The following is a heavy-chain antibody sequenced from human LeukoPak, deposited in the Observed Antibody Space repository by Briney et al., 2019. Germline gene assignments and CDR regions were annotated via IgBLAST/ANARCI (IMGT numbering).Heavy chain of an antibody. CDR2: IAGSGART. D-gene: IGHD6-19*01. CDR1: GFTFNIYV. J-gene: IGHJ4*02. Sequence: GGSLRLSCAASGFTFNIYVMSRVRQAPGKGLEWVSAIAGSGARTYYADSVRGRFTISRDNSKNTVYLQLNSLRGEDTAVYYCAKDLVSGDWYWRGFHSWGQGTLVTVSS. CDR3: AKDLVSGDWYWRGFHS. V-gene: IGHV3-23*01.